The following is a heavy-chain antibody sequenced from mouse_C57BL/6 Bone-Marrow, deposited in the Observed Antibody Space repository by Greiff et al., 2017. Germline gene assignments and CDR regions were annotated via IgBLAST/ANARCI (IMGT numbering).Heavy chain of an antibody. J-gene: IGHJ3*01. CDR1: GFNIKDDY. CDR3: TTFIYYGSSFFAY. CDR2: IDPENGDT. D-gene: IGHD1-1*01. V-gene: IGHV14-4*01. Sequence: VQLKQSGAELVRPGASVKLSCTASGFNIKDDYMPWVKQRPEQGLEWIGWIDPENGDTEYASKFQGKATITADTSSNTAYLQLSSLTSEDTAVYYCTTFIYYGSSFFAYWGQGTLVTVSA.